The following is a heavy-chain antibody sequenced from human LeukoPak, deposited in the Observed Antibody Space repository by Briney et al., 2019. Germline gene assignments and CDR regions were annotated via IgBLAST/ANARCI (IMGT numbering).Heavy chain of an antibody. CDR3: AKTYMWSIDAFHI. Sequence: GGSLRLSCAASGFTFSNYAMSWVRQAPGKGLEWVSGISARADSTYYADSVKGRVTISRDNSKNTLFLQLNSLRAEDAAVYYCAKTYMWSIDAFHIWGQGTMVAVSS. CDR2: ISARADST. V-gene: IGHV3-23*01. CDR1: GFTFSNYA. D-gene: IGHD2-8*02. J-gene: IGHJ3*02.